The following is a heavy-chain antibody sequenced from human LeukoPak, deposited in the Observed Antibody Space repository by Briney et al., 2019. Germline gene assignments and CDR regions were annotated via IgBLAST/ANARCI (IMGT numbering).Heavy chain of an antibody. CDR2: IKQDGSEK. CDR3: AKDRSWIQLWFSY. D-gene: IGHD5-18*01. Sequence: PGGSLRLSCAASGFTFSSYWMSWVRQAPGKGLEWVANIKQDGSEKYYVDSVKGRFTISRDNSKNTLYLQMNSLRAEDTAVYYCAKDRSWIQLWFSYWGQGTLVTVSS. CDR1: GFTFSSYW. V-gene: IGHV3-7*01. J-gene: IGHJ4*02.